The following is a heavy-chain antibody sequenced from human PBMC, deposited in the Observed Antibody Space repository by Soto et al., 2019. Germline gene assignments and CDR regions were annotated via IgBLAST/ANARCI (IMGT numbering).Heavy chain of an antibody. D-gene: IGHD2-8*01. Sequence: PGGSLRLSCAASGFTFSSYWMSWVRQAPGKGLEWVANIKQDGSEKYYVDSVKGRFTISRDNAKNSLYLQMNSLRAGDTAVYYCARDSMYAVYYGMDVWGQGTTVTVSS. CDR2: IKQDGSEK. V-gene: IGHV3-7*05. J-gene: IGHJ6*02. CDR3: ARDSMYAVYYGMDV. CDR1: GFTFSSYW.